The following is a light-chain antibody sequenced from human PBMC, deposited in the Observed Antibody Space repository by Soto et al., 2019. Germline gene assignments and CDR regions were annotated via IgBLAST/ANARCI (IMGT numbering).Light chain of an antibody. CDR2: EVS. CDR1: SGDVGGYNY. V-gene: IGLV2-14*01. J-gene: IGLJ1*01. CDR3: SSYTSSSPCV. Sequence: QSVLTQPASVSGSPGQSITISCPGTSGDVGGYNYVSWYQLHPGKAPKLMIYEVSNRPSGVSNRFSGSKSGNMASLTISGLQAEDEADYYCSSYTSSSPCVFXTGTKVTVL.